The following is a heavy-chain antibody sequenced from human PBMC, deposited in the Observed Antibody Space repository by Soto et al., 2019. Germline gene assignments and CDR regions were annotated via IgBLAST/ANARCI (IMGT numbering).Heavy chain of an antibody. Sequence: QVQLVQSGAEVKKPGTSVKVSCTASGYTFSSHGISWVRQAPGQGLQWIGWVSGDNGNTNYAQSLQGRVTMTTDTSTNTGYMELRSLRSDDTAVYYCARALVYCRSATSQREWFDPWGQGTLVIVSS. CDR3: ARALVYCRSATSQREWFDP. V-gene: IGHV1-18*01. CDR2: VSGDNGNT. CDR1: GYTFSSHG. D-gene: IGHD2-2*01. J-gene: IGHJ5*02.